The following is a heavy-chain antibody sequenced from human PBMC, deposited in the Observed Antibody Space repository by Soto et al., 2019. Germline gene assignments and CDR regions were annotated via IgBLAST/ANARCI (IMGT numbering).Heavy chain of an antibody. Sequence: ASVKVSCKASGYTFTGYYMHWVRQAPGQGLEWMGWINPNSGGTNYAQKFQGWVTMTRETSISTAYMDLSRLRSDDTAVYYCARVFVPTVGLRVNIAAAVGIDIWGQGTMVTVSS. CDR1: GYTFTGYY. CDR2: INPNSGGT. CDR3: ARVFVPTVGLRVNIAAAVGIDI. V-gene: IGHV1-2*04. D-gene: IGHD6-13*01. J-gene: IGHJ3*02.